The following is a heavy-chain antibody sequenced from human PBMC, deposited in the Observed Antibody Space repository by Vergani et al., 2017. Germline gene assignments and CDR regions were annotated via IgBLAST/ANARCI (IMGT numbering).Heavy chain of an antibody. J-gene: IGHJ6*02. CDR1: GYTFTSYG. D-gene: IGHD1-26*01. CDR3: ARDVGATGIYYGMDV. CDR2: ISAYNGNT. Sequence: QVQLVQSGAEVKKPGASVKVSCKASGYTFTSYGISWVRQAPGQGLEWMGWISAYNGNTNYAQKLQGRVTMTTDTSTSTAYMELRSLRSEDTAVYYCARDVGATGIYYGMDVWGQGTTVTVSS. V-gene: IGHV1-18*01.